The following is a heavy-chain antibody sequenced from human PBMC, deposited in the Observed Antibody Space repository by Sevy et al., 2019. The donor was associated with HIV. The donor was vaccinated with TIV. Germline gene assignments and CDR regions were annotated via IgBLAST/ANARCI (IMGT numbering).Heavy chain of an antibody. CDR3: AKDYRVLLITTIDY. D-gene: IGHD3-22*01. Sequence: GGSLRLSCSASGFTFSNYAMHWVRQAPGKGLEWVGFFSYDGSNKYYADSVKGRLTISRENGNNTLYLQMNSLGAEDTAVYYCAKDYRVLLITTIDYWGQGTLVTVSS. CDR1: GFTFSNYA. V-gene: IGHV3-30*18. J-gene: IGHJ4*02. CDR2: FSYDGSNK.